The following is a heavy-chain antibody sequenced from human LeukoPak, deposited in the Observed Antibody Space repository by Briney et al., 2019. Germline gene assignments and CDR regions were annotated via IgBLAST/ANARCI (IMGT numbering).Heavy chain of an antibody. CDR1: GGSISSGGYY. Sequence: TLSLTCTVSGGSISSGGYYWSWIRQHPGKGLEWIGYIYYSGSTYYNPSLKSRVTISVDTSNNQFSLKLSSVTAADTAVYYCARVESGYCSSTSCYTENWFDPWGQGTLVTVSS. J-gene: IGHJ5*02. V-gene: IGHV4-31*03. CDR3: ARVESGYCSSTSCYTENWFDP. CDR2: IYYSGST. D-gene: IGHD2-2*02.